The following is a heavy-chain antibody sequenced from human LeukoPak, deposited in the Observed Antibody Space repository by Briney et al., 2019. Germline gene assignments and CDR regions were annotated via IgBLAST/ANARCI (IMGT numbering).Heavy chain of an antibody. J-gene: IGHJ4*02. D-gene: IGHD4-17*01. Sequence: GASVKVSCKASGYTFTGYYMHWVRQAPGQGLEWMGWINPNSGGTNYAQKFQGRVTMTRDTSISTAYMELSRLRSDDTAVYYCARDYGDYGIWVDYWGQGTLVTVSS. CDR2: INPNSGGT. CDR1: GYTFTGYY. CDR3: ARDYGDYGIWVDY. V-gene: IGHV1-2*02.